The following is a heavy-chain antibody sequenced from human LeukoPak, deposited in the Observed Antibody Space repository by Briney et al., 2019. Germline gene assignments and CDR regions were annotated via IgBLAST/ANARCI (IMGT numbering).Heavy chain of an antibody. Sequence: ASVTVSCKVSGYTLTELSMHWVRQAPGKGLEWMGGFDPEDGETIYAQKFQGRVTMTEDTSTDTAYMELSSLRSEDTAVYYCATVPSHHEPLKSIAAAGYWYFDLWGRGTLVTVSS. D-gene: IGHD6-13*01. CDR2: FDPEDGET. CDR1: GYTLTELS. J-gene: IGHJ2*01. CDR3: ATVPSHHEPLKSIAAAGYWYFDL. V-gene: IGHV1-24*01.